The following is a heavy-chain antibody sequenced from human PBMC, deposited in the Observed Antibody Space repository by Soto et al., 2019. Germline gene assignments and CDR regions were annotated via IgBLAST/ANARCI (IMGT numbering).Heavy chain of an antibody. V-gene: IGHV1-18*01. CDR1: GYTFTSYG. CDR3: ARGGTPTYYDYVWGSYRPFDY. D-gene: IGHD3-16*02. CDR2: ISAYNGNT. Sequence: QVQLVQSGAEVKKPGASVKVSCKASGYTFTSYGISWVRQAPGQGLEWMGWISAYNGNTNYAQKLQGRVTMTTDTSTSTAYMELRRLRSDDTAVYYCARGGTPTYYDYVWGSYRPFDYWGQGTLVTVSS. J-gene: IGHJ4*02.